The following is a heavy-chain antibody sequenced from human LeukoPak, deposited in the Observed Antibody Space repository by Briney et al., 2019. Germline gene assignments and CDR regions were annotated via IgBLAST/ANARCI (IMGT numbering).Heavy chain of an antibody. D-gene: IGHD2-2*01. CDR1: GFTFSSYA. V-gene: IGHV3-74*01. CDR3: VRSPAALNWFDP. J-gene: IGHJ5*02. Sequence: PGGSLRLSCAASGFTFSSYAMSWVRQAPGKGLVWVSRIGSDGSTTSYADSVKGRFTISRDNAKNTLYLQMNSLRAEDTAVYYCVRSPAALNWFDPWGQGTLVTVSS. CDR2: IGSDGSTT.